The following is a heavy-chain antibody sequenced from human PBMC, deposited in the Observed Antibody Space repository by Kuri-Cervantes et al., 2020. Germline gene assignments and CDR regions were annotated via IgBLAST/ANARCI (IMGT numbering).Heavy chain of an antibody. Sequence: SVKVSCKASGYTFTYRYLHWVRQAPGQALEWMGWITPFNGNTNYAQKLQGRVTMTTDTSTSTAYMELSSLRSEDTAVYYCARDRCSGGSCYSYFDYWGQGTLVTVSS. CDR1: GYTFTYRY. J-gene: IGHJ4*02. CDR3: ARDRCSGGSCYSYFDY. D-gene: IGHD2-15*01. V-gene: IGHV1-45*02. CDR2: ITPFNGNT.